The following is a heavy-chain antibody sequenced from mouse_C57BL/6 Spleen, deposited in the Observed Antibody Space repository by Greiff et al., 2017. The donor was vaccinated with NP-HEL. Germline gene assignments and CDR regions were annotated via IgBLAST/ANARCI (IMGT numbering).Heavy chain of an antibody. D-gene: IGHD2-4*01. V-gene: IGHV1-64*01. CDR3: ARDYYDSDFDV. J-gene: IGHJ1*03. CDR1: GYTFTSYW. CDR2: IHPNSGST. Sequence: VQLQQSGAELVKPGASVKLSCKASGYTFTSYWMHWVKQRPGQGLEWIGMIHPNSGSTNYNEKFKSKATLTIDKSSSTAYMQRSSLTSECSAVYYWARDYYDSDFDVWGTGTTVTVSS.